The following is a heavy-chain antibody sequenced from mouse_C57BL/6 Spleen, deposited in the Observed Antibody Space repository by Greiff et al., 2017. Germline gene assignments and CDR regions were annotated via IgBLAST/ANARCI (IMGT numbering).Heavy chain of an antibody. D-gene: IGHD2-1*01. CDR3: ARGGWYKSYDAMDY. CDR1: GFTFSDYG. V-gene: IGHV5-17*01. J-gene: IGHJ4*01. CDR2: ISSGSSTI. Sequence: EVKLVESGGGLVKPGGSLKLSCAASGFTFSDYGMHWVRQAPEKGLEWVAYISSGSSTIYYADTVKGRFTISRDNAKNTLFLQMTSLRSEDTAMYYGARGGWYKSYDAMDYWGQGTSVTVSS.